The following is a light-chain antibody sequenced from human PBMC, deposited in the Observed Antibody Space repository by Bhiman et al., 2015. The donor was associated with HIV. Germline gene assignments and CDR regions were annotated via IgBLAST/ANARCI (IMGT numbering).Light chain of an antibody. CDR3: MIWHSSAVV. Sequence: QSVLTQPPSVSGAPGQRVTISCTGSSSNIGAGYDVHWYQQLPGTAPKLLIYGNSNRPSGVPDRFSASRSGTSASLAISGLRSEDEADYYCMIWHSSAVVFGGGTKLTVL. CDR2: GNS. CDR1: SSNIGAGYD. V-gene: IGLV1-40*01. J-gene: IGLJ2*01.